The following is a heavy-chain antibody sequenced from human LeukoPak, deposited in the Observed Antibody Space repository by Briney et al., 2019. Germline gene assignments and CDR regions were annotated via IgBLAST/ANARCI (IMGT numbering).Heavy chain of an antibody. Sequence: PGGSLRLSCAASGFTFSSYSMNWVRQAPGKGLEWVSSISSSSSYIYYADSVKGRFTISRDNAKNSLYLQMNSLRAEDTAVYYSARDKQQLGGYYYGMDVWGQGTTVTVSS. CDR2: ISSSSSYI. CDR1: GFTFSSYS. D-gene: IGHD6-13*01. V-gene: IGHV3-21*01. J-gene: IGHJ6*02. CDR3: ARDKQQLGGYYYGMDV.